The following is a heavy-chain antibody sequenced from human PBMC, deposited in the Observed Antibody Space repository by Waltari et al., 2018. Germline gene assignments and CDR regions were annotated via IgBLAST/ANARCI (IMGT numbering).Heavy chain of an antibody. J-gene: IGHJ5*02. D-gene: IGHD6-25*01. V-gene: IGHV1-69*18. CDR2: ISPMFGWT. CDR3: TRDIPSGYDSYWFDP. CDR1: GGTFSNFA. Sequence: QLVQSGAEVRKPGSSVKVSCKACGGTFSNFAIRGARQAPGQGLEWRGKISPMFGWTDDAPTFQGRVTITADEHDSTSTAYMELGSLSSEDTAIYYCTRDIPSGYDSYWFDPWGQGTLVTVSS.